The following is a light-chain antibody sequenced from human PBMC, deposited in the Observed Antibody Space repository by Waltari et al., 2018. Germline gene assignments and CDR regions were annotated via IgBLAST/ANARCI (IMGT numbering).Light chain of an antibody. V-gene: IGLV1-44*01. CDR1: NSNIGSHS. CDR2: NNN. J-gene: IGLJ7*01. Sequence: QSVLTQPPSASGTPGQRVTISCSGSNSNIGSHSVNWYQQLPGTAPKVLIYNNNQRPSGVPDRFSGSKSGTSASLAIRGLQSEDEADYYCATWDNSLSGPVFGGGTQLTVL. CDR3: ATWDNSLSGPV.